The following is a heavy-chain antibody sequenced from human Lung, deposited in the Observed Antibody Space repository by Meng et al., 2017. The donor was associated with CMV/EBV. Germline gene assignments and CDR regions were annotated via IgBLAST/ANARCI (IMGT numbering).Heavy chain of an antibody. CDR1: GFTVTNYW. J-gene: IGHJ4*02. CDR2: INEAGSVK. D-gene: IGHD7-27*01. CDR3: AREYWGPDY. Sequence: GEXXKISCAASGFTVTNYWMTWVRQAPGKGLEWVGNINEAGSVKHYVDSVKGRFTMSRDNVKNSVYSQMNALRADDAAVYFCAREYWGPDYWRQGTLVTVSS. V-gene: IGHV3-7*01.